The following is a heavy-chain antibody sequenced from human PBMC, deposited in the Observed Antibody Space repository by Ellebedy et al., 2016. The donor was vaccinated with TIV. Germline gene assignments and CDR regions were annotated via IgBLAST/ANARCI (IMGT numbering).Heavy chain of an antibody. CDR1: GFTFGAYG. Sequence: GGSLRLXXAASGFTFGAYGMHWVRQAPGKGLEWVTTIWYDGSNRYYIQSVKGRFTISRDLSGDTLYLQMNNLRAEDTAVYYCARGRDMTTVTRHGLDLWGLGTRVTVSS. D-gene: IGHD4-17*01. CDR3: ARGRDMTTVTRHGLDL. V-gene: IGHV3-33*01. CDR2: IWYDGSNR. J-gene: IGHJ3*01.